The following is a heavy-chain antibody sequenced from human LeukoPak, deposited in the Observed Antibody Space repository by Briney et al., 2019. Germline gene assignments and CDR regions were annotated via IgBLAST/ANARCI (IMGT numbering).Heavy chain of an antibody. D-gene: IGHD1-26*01. CDR1: GFTFTSSA. CDR2: IVVGSGNT. V-gene: IGHV1-58*01. Sequence: SVKVSCKASGFTFTSSAVQWVRQARGQRLEWIGWIVVGSGNTNYAQKFQERVTITRDMSTSTAYMELSSLRSEDTAVYYCAADRVYSGSYRDYWGQGTLVTVSS. J-gene: IGHJ4*02. CDR3: AADRVYSGSYRDY.